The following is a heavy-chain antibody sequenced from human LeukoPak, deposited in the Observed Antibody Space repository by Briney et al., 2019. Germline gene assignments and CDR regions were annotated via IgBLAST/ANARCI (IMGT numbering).Heavy chain of an antibody. Sequence: GGSLRLSCAASGFTFSSYAMSWVRQAPGKGLEWVSTSSDSGDSAYYADSVKGRFTTSRDNSKNTLFLHMNSLRAEDTVVYYCAKGLRPDGINDFDHWGQGTLVTVSS. CDR1: GFTFSSYA. CDR2: SSDSGDSA. D-gene: IGHD1-1*01. CDR3: AKGLRPDGINDFDH. J-gene: IGHJ4*02. V-gene: IGHV3-23*01.